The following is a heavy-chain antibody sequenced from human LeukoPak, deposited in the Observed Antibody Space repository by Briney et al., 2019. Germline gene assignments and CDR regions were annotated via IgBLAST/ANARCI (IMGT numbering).Heavy chain of an antibody. Sequence: GGSLRLSCAASGFTFSSYSMHWVRQAPGKGLEWVSSITGSSNYIYYADSMKGRFTISRDNAKNSLYLQMNSLRAEDTAVYYCAREDVAIAAAFDYWGQGTLVTVSS. D-gene: IGHD6-13*01. CDR2: ITGSSNYI. V-gene: IGHV3-21*01. CDR3: AREDVAIAAAFDY. CDR1: GFTFSSYS. J-gene: IGHJ4*02.